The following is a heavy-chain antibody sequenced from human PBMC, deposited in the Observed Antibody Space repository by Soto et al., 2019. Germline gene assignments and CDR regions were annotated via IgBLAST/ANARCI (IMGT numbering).Heavy chain of an antibody. CDR2: IYYSGST. CDR1: GGSISSGGYY. J-gene: IGHJ5*02. CDR3: ARDLYPKSTVTTHWFDP. D-gene: IGHD4-4*01. V-gene: IGHV4-31*03. Sequence: SETLSLTCTVSGGSISSGGYYWSWIRQRPGKGLEWIGYIYYSGSTYYNPSLKSRVTISVDTSKNQFSLKLSSVTAADTAAYYCARDLYPKSTVTTHWFDPWGQGTLVTVSS.